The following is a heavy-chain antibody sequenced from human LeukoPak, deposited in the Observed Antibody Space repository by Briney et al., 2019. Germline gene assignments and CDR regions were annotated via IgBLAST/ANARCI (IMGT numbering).Heavy chain of an antibody. Sequence: GGSLRLSCAASGFTFSSYAMHWVRQAPGKGLERVAVISYDGSNKYYADSVKGRFTISRDNSKNTLYLQMNSLRAEDTAVYYCAREYDYVWGSYRPDAFDIWGQGTMVTVSS. V-gene: IGHV3-30-3*01. CDR3: AREYDYVWGSYRPDAFDI. J-gene: IGHJ3*02. CDR2: ISYDGSNK. CDR1: GFTFSSYA. D-gene: IGHD3-16*02.